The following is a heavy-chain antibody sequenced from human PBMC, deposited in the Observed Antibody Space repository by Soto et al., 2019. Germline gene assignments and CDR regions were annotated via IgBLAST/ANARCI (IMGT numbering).Heavy chain of an antibody. J-gene: IGHJ4*02. V-gene: IGHV4-34*01. CDR2: INHSGST. D-gene: IGHD3-22*01. Sequence: SETLSLTCAVYGGSFSGYYWSWIRQPPGKGLEWIGEINHSGSTNYNPSLKSRVTISVDTSKNQFSLKLSSVTAADTAVYYCASPLGSYYDSSGYYGSSDWGQGTLVTVSS. CDR1: GGSFSGYY. CDR3: ASPLGSYYDSSGYYGSSD.